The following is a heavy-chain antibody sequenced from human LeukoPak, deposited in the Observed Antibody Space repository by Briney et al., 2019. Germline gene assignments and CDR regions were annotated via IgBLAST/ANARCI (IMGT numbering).Heavy chain of an antibody. D-gene: IGHD5-18*01. J-gene: IGHJ4*02. V-gene: IGHV3-7*03. CDR2: IKQDGSER. Sequence: GGSLRLSCAASGFTVDSNYLSWVRQAPGKGLEWVANIKQDGSERNYVDSVKGRSTISRDNAKNSLFLQMNSLRVEDTAVYYCARGGTRGYSPVDYWGQGILVTVSS. CDR1: GFTVDSNY. CDR3: ARGGTRGYSPVDY.